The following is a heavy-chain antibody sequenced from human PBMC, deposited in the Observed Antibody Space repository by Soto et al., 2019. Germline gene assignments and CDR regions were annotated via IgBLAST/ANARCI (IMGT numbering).Heavy chain of an antibody. CDR1: GGSISSSSYY. V-gene: IGHV4-39*01. CDR3: AHIAVAWREYYYGMDV. D-gene: IGHD6-19*01. Sequence: NPSETLSLTCTVSGGSISSSSYYWGWIRQPPGKGLEWIGSIYYSGSTYYNPSLKSRVTISVDTSKNQFSLKLSSVTAADTAVYYCAHIAVAWREYYYGMDVWGQGTTVTVSS. CDR2: IYYSGST. J-gene: IGHJ6*02.